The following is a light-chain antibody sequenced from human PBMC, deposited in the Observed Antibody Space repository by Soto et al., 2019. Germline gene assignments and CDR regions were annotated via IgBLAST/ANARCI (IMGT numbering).Light chain of an antibody. CDR1: QSVSSNY. Sequence: EIVLTQSPGTLSLSPGERATLSCRASQSVSSNYLAWYQRKPGQAPRLLIYGASSRATDIPNRFSGSGSGTAFTLTITILEPEDFALYFCQQYGGSPPTFGQGPKVQIK. CDR2: GAS. V-gene: IGKV3-20*01. CDR3: QQYGGSPPT. J-gene: IGKJ1*01.